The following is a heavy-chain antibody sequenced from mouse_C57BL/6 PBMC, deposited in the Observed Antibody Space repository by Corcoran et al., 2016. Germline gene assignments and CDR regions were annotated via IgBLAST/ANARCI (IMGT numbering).Heavy chain of an antibody. Sequence: EVQLQQSGPVLVKPGASVKMSCKASGYTFTDYYMNWVKQSHGKSLEWIGVINPYNGGTSYNQKFKGKATLTVDKSSSTAYMELNSLTSEDSAVYYCARERGENWDLFAYWGQGTLVTVSA. CDR3: ARERGENWDLFAY. CDR1: GYTFTDYY. CDR2: INPYNGGT. J-gene: IGHJ3*01. D-gene: IGHD4-1*01. V-gene: IGHV1-19*01.